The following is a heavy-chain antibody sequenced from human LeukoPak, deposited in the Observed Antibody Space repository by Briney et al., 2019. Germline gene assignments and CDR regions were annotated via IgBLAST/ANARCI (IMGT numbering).Heavy chain of an antibody. CDR1: GGSFSGYY. J-gene: IGHJ6*03. V-gene: IGHV4-34*01. Sequence: SETLSLTCAVYGGSFSGYYWTWIRQPPGKGLEWIGEINPSGRTSYNPSLKSRLTISVDASKNQLSLNLRSLTAADTAVYYCARGRQEVSMIVVVMTAVSYYLDVWGKGTTVTVS. CDR2: INPSGRT. D-gene: IGHD3-22*01. CDR3: ARGRQEVSMIVVVMTAVSYYLDV.